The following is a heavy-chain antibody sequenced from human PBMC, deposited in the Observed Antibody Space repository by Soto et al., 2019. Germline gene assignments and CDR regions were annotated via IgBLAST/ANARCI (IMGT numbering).Heavy chain of an antibody. CDR2: TDTDGSDT. CDR1: GFTFSTYW. Sequence: EVQLVESGGGLVQPGGSLRLSCAASGFTFSTYWMYWVRQVPGKGLVWVSRTDTDGSDTSYADSVKGRFTISRDNAKNTLYLQMNSLRAEDTAVYYCARDRGWSLVDYLGQGTLVTVSS. J-gene: IGHJ4*02. V-gene: IGHV3-74*01. CDR3: ARDRGWSLVDY. D-gene: IGHD6-19*01.